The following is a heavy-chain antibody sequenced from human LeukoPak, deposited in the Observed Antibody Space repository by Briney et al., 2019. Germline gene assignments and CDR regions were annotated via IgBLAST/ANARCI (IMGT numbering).Heavy chain of an antibody. V-gene: IGHV3-21*01. J-gene: IGHJ4*02. Sequence: GGSLRLSCAASGFIFSSYSMNWVRQAPGKGLEWVSSISSSSSYIYYADSVKGRFTISRDNAKNSLYLQMNSLRAADTSVSNGARETQWLVPISYYRGQVTLVSFPS. CDR2: ISSSSSYI. CDR1: GFIFSSYS. D-gene: IGHD6-19*01. CDR3: ARETQWLVPISYY.